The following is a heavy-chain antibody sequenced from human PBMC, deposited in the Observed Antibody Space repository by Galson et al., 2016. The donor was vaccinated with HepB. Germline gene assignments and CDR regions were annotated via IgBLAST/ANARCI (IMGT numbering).Heavy chain of an antibody. CDR3: TRGTLGTAATMAFDY. Sequence: ETLSLTCAVSGGSISNDYWWSWVRQSPGKELEWLGEIYQTGTANYNPSFTRRATISVDKSKNQFSLRLDSVTAADTAVYYCTRGTLGTAATMAFDYWGQGTLVSVSS. CDR2: IYQTGTA. J-gene: IGHJ4*02. CDR1: GGSISNDYW. D-gene: IGHD2-2*01. V-gene: IGHV4-4*02.